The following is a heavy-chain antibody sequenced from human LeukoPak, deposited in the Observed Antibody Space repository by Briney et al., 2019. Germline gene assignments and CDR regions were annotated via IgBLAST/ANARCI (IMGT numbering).Heavy chain of an antibody. V-gene: IGHV1-46*01. J-gene: IGHJ3*02. CDR2: INPSGGST. D-gene: IGHD3-22*01. CDR1: GYTFTSYY. CDR3: ARDRRYYDSSGYDDAFDI. Sequence: ASVKVSCKASGYTFTSYYMHWVRQAPGQGLEWMGIINPSGGSTSYAQKFQGRVTMTRDMSTSTVYMELSSLRSEDTAVYYCARDRRYYDSSGYDDAFDIWGQGTMVTVSS.